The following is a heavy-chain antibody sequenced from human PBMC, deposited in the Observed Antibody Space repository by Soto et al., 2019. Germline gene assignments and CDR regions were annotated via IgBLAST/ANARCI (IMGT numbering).Heavy chain of an antibody. J-gene: IGHJ1*01. CDR1: GFPFSSYW. Sequence: PXGSLKLSCVAAGFPFSSYWMHWIRQVPGKGLMWVSQIGSDGRPTTYADSVKGRFTISRDNAGNTLYLQMNSLRADDTAMYYCVRDYDSSGFNSGNWGQGTLLTSPQ. CDR2: IGSDGRPT. V-gene: IGHV3-74*03. CDR3: VRDYDSSGFNSGN. D-gene: IGHD3-22*01.